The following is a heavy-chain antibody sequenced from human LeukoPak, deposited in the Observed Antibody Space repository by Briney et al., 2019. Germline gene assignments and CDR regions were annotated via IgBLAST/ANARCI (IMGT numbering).Heavy chain of an antibody. CDR1: GFTFSSYT. J-gene: IGHJ4*02. CDR3: ARDPAYDSSDY. CDR2: VSGSGAST. D-gene: IGHD3-22*01. V-gene: IGHV3-23*01. Sequence: GGSLRLSCAASGFTFSSYTMSWVRQAPGEGLEWVSTVSGSGASTYYSDSVKGRFTISRDNSKSTLYLQMDSLSAEDTAVYYCARDPAYDSSDYWGQGTLVTVS.